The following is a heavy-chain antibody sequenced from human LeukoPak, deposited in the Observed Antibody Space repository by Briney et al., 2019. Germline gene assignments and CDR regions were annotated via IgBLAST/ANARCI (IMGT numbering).Heavy chain of an antibody. CDR2: MYYSGST. V-gene: IGHV4-59*03. CDR1: GGSISTYD. Sequence: SETLSLTCTVSGGSISTYDWSWIRQPPGKGLEWIGYMYYSGSTNYNPSLNSRVTISVDTSKNQFSLQLSSVTAADTAVYYCACHSSGWKIHYWGQGTLVTVSS. J-gene: IGHJ4*02. D-gene: IGHD6-19*01. CDR3: ACHSSGWKIHY.